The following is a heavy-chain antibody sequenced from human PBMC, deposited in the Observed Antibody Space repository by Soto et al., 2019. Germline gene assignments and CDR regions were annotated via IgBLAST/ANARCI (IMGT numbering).Heavy chain of an antibody. Sequence: QMQLVESGGGVVQPGRSLRLSCAASGFSFRNYNLHWVRQAPGKGLEWVAVVSHDGVNKHYAESVKGRLSISRDSSRDTLYLQMNSLRPEDTAVYYCVRARQIVMVVVPTTVSPGAFDMWGQGTVVTVSS. CDR3: VRARQIVMVVVPTTVSPGAFDM. CDR1: GFSFRNYN. D-gene: IGHD2-15*01. V-gene: IGHV3-30-3*01. J-gene: IGHJ3*02. CDR2: VSHDGVNK.